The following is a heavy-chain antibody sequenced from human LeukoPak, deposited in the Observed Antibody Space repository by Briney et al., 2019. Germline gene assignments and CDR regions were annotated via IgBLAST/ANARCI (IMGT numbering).Heavy chain of an antibody. CDR1: GGTFSSHV. J-gene: IGHJ4*02. CDR3: ARAKGDTNFLSPFDF. CDR2: ILPVFGTT. D-gene: IGHD2/OR15-2a*01. Sequence: SVKVSCKASGGTFSSHVINWVRQGPGQGLEWMGGILPVFGTTNYGQIFQARVTITADESTNTAYMEMSNLKSDDTAVYYCARAKGDTNFLSPFDFWGQGTLVTVSS. V-gene: IGHV1-69*13.